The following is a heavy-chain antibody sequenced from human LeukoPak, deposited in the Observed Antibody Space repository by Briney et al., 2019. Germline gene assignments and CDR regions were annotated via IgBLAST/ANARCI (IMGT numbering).Heavy chain of an antibody. Sequence: GGSLRLSCAASGFTFSSNWMHWVRQAPGKGLVWVSRINEDGSTTNYADSVKGRSTIFRGNAKNTLYLQMNSLRAEDTAVYYCVRDLGGRSGHWGQGTLVTVSS. CDR1: GFTFSSNW. CDR3: VRDLGGRSGH. D-gene: IGHD1-26*01. V-gene: IGHV3-74*01. J-gene: IGHJ4*02. CDR2: INEDGSTT.